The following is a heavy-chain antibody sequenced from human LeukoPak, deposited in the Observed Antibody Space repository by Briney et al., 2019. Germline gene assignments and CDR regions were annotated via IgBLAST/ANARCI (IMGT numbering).Heavy chain of an antibody. D-gene: IGHD3-22*01. J-gene: IGHJ3*02. V-gene: IGHV4-59*08. CDR1: GGSISTYF. Sequence: SETLSLTCSVSGGSISTYFWTWIRQPPGKGLEWIGYVYYTGTTNYNPSLKSRVTISVDTSKNQFSLKLSSVTAADTAVYYCASTKWLLDAFDIWGQGTMVTVSS. CDR2: VYYTGTT. CDR3: ASTKWLLDAFDI.